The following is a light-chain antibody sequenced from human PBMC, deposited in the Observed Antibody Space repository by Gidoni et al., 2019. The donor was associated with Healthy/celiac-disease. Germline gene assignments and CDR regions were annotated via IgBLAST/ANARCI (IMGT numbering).Light chain of an antibody. CDR1: SSDVGGYNY. CDR3: CSYAGSYTFVV. Sequence: QSALTQPRSVSGSPGQSVTISCTGTSSDVGGYNYVSWYQQHPGKAPKLMLYDVSKRPSGVPDRFSGSKSGNTASLTISGLQAEDEADYYCCSYAGSYTFVVFGGGTKLTV. CDR2: DVS. V-gene: IGLV2-11*01. J-gene: IGLJ2*01.